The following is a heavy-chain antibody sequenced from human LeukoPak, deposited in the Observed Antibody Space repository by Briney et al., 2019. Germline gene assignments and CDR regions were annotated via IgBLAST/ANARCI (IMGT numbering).Heavy chain of an antibody. V-gene: IGHV3-23*01. J-gene: IGHJ5*02. D-gene: IGHD3-10*01. CDR1: GFTFSSYA. Sequence: GGSLRLSCAASGFTFSSYAMTWVRQAPGTGLEWVSGVSGSGSNTYYADSVKGRFTISRDNSKNTLYLQMNSLRDEDTALYYCARDPGWVGYTFDPWGQGTLVTVSS. CDR2: VSGSGSNT. CDR3: ARDPGWVGYTFDP.